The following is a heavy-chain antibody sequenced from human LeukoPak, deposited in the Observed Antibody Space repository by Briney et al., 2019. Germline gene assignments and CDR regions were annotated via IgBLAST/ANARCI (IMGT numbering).Heavy chain of an antibody. CDR2: TSSSSSTI. CDR1: GFTFSRYS. J-gene: IGHJ2*01. V-gene: IGHV3-48*02. D-gene: IGHD2-15*01. Sequence: GGSLRLSCAASGFTFSRYSMDWVRQAPGKGLEWVSYTSSSSSTIKYADSVRGRFTISRDNAENSLYLQMNSLRDEDTAVYYCARARGTGWYFDLWGRGTLVTVSS. CDR3: ARARGTGWYFDL.